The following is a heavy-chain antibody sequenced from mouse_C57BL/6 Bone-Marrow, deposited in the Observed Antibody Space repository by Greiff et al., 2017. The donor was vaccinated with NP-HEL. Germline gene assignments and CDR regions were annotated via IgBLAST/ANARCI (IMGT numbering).Heavy chain of an antibody. D-gene: IGHD1-1*01. Sequence: QVQLKQPGAELVKPGASVKLSCKASGYTFTSYWMQWVKQRPGQGLEWIGEIDPSDSYTNYNQKFKGKATLTVDTSSSTAYMQLSSLTSEDSAVYYCHYYGSSYRFAYWGQGTLVTVSA. CDR1: GYTFTSYW. J-gene: IGHJ3*01. CDR2: IDPSDSYT. V-gene: IGHV1-50*01. CDR3: HYYGSSYRFAY.